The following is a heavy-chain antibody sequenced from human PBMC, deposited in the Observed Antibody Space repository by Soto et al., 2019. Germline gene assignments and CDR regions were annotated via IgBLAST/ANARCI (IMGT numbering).Heavy chain of an antibody. CDR1: AFTVSSNY. Sequence: GGSLRLSCAASAFTVSSNYMSWVRQAPGKGLEWVSVLSTGGTTSCAAAVKGRFTISRDNSQNTLYLQMNSLRAEDTAVYYCARHRANFYHMDVWGKGTTVTVSS. V-gene: IGHV3-66*04. D-gene: IGHD1-7*01. CDR2: LSTGGTT. J-gene: IGHJ6*03. CDR3: ARHRANFYHMDV.